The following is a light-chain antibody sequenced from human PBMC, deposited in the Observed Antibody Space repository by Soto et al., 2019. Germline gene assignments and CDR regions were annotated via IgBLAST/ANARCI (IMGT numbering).Light chain of an antibody. Sequence: DIQMTQSPSSLSASVGDRGSISCRSSQSSSSYLNWYQQKPGKAPQLLIYTASSLQSGVPSRFSGSGSGTDFTLTISSLQPEDFATYYCQQSYSTPWTFGQGTKVDIK. J-gene: IGKJ1*01. CDR2: TAS. V-gene: IGKV1-39*01. CDR3: QQSYSTPWT. CDR1: QSSSSY.